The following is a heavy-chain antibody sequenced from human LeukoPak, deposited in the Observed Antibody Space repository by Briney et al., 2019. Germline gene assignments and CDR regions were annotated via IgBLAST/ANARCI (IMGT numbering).Heavy chain of an antibody. Sequence: GGSLRLSCTASEFTFGDYAMSWFRQAPGKGLEWVGFIRSKAYGETTEYAASVRGRFTISRDDSKTIAYLQMNSLKTEDTAVYYCTRDWPEGYCSGGTCYTLLFDYWGQGTLVTVSS. CDR1: EFTFGDYA. J-gene: IGHJ4*02. CDR2: IRSKAYGETT. D-gene: IGHD2-15*01. CDR3: TRDWPEGYCSGGTCYTLLFDY. V-gene: IGHV3-49*03.